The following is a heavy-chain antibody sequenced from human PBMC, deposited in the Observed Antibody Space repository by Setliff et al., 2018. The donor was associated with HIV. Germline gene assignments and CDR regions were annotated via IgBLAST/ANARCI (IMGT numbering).Heavy chain of an antibody. CDR1: GYTFINYA. CDR2: INTNSGSP. D-gene: IGHD4-17*01. V-gene: IGHV7-4-1*02. CDR3: ARALYGDYGGDLNWLDP. Sequence: ASVKVSCKASGYTFINYAMNWVRQAPGQGLEWMGWINTNSGSPTYAQAFTGRFVFSVDTSVTTAYLEISSLKAEDTAIYYCARALYGDYGGDLNWLDPWGHGTRVTVSS. J-gene: IGHJ5*02.